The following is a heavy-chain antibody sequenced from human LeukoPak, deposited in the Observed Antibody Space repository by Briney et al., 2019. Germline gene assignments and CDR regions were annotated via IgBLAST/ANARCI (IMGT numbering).Heavy chain of an antibody. D-gene: IGHD3-22*01. CDR2: ISGSGGNT. CDR3: AKDPSLSYDSSGYYYHY. Sequence: AGGSLRLSCAASGFTFSSYAMSWVRQAPGKGLEWVSAISGSGGNTYYADSVKGRFTISRDNSKNTLYLQMNSLRAEDTAVYYCAKDPSLSYDSSGYYYHYWGQGTLVTVSS. J-gene: IGHJ4*02. V-gene: IGHV3-23*01. CDR1: GFTFSSYA.